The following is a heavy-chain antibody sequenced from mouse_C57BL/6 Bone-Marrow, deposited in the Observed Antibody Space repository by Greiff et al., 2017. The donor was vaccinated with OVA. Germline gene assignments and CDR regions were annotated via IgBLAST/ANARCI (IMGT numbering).Heavy chain of an antibody. J-gene: IGHJ2*01. D-gene: IGHD1-1*01. CDR3: ARYKGRVAVDYFDY. V-gene: IGHV7-3*01. CDR2: IRNKPNGSTT. Sequence: EVKLMESGGGLVQPGDSLSLSCAASGFTFTNYYMSWVRQPPGKALEWLAFIRNKPNGSTTEYSASVKGRFTISRDNSQSILYLQMNDLRAEDSATYYCARYKGRVAVDYFDYWGQGTALTVSS. CDR1: GFTFTNYY.